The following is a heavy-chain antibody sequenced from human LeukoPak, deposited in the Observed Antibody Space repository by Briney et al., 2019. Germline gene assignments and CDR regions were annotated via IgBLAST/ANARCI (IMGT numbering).Heavy chain of an antibody. J-gene: IGHJ4*02. V-gene: IGHV1-69*06. CDR3: AREGSYYGSGSSPRPIDY. CDR1: GGTFSSYA. D-gene: IGHD3-10*01. Sequence: ASVEVSCKASGGTFSSYAISWVRQAPGQVLEWMGGIIPIFGTANYAQKFQGRVTITADKSTSTAYMELSSLRSENTAVYYCAREGSYYGSGSSPRPIDYWGQGTLVTVSS. CDR2: IIPIFGTA.